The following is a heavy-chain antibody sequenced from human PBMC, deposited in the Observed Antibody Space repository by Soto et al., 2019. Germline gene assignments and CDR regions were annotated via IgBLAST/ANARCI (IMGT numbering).Heavy chain of an antibody. V-gene: IGHV1-8*01. J-gene: IGHJ6*04. D-gene: IGHD3-9*01. CDR3: PSSPFIDSFPLAG. Sequence: QVQLVQSGAEVKKPGASVMLSCKASGYSFTSYDINWVRQSAGRGVEWVGWINPNSGNTDYAQKLQGKVTMPRDPSISTADMELTSLRSEDTAVYYCPSSPFIDSFPLAGWGKGTTVTVSS. CDR2: INPNSGNT. CDR1: GYSFTSYD.